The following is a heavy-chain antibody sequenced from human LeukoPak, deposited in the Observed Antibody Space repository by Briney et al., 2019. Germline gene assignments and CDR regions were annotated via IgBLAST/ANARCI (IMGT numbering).Heavy chain of an antibody. J-gene: IGHJ1*01. D-gene: IGHD2-15*01. CDR3: ATSYCSGGSCYPQYFQH. CDR2: LYSGGST. Sequence: GGSLRLSCAASGFTASSNSMNWVRQAPGKGLEWVSDLYSGGSTYYADSAKGRFTISRDNSKNTLYLQMNSLRAQGTAVYYCATSYCSGGSCYPQYFQHWGQGTLVTVSS. V-gene: IGHV3-66*02. CDR1: GFTASSNS.